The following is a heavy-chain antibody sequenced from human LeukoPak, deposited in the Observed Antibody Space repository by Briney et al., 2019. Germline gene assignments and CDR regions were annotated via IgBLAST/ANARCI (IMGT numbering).Heavy chain of an antibody. CDR2: IYHSGST. Sequence: PSETLSLTCTVSGGSISSGGYYWSWIRQPPGKGLEWIGYIYHSGSTYYNPSLKSRVTISVDRSKNQFSLKLSSVTAADTAVYYCARDLNPAEDIVVVVAATLSPLGYWGQGTLVTVSS. CDR3: ARDLNPAEDIVVVVAATLSPLGY. V-gene: IGHV4-30-2*01. J-gene: IGHJ4*02. D-gene: IGHD2-15*01. CDR1: GGSISSGGYY.